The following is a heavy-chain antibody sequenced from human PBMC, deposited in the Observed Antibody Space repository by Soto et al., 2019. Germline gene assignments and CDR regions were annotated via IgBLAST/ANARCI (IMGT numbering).Heavy chain of an antibody. J-gene: IGHJ4*02. V-gene: IGHV3-23*01. Sequence: EVQLLESGGGLVQPGGSLRLSCAASGFTFISYAMSWVRQAPGKGLEWVSAISGSGGSTYYADSVKGRFTISRDNSKNTLYLQMTSLGAEDTAVYYCATDGWIDYWGQGTLVTVSS. CDR1: GFTFISYA. CDR2: ISGSGGST. CDR3: ATDGWIDY. D-gene: IGHD3-3*01.